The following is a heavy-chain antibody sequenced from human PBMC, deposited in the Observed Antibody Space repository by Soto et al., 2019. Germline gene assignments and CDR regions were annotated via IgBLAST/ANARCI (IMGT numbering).Heavy chain of an antibody. CDR2: IKQDGSEK. Sequence: EVQLVESGGGLVQPGGSLRLSCAASGFTFSSYWMSWVRQAPGKGLEWVANIKQDGSEKYYVDSVKGRFTISRDNAKNSLYLQMNSLRAEDTAVYYCARREYYGDYLTLVDYWGQGPLVTVSS. J-gene: IGHJ4*02. CDR1: GFTFSSYW. V-gene: IGHV3-7*01. D-gene: IGHD4-17*01. CDR3: ARREYYGDYLTLVDY.